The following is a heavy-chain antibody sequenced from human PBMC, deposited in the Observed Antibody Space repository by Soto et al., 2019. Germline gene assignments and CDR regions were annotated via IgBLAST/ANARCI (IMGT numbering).Heavy chain of an antibody. V-gene: IGHV3-33*01. Sequence: PGGSLRLSCAASGFTFSSYGMHWVRQAPGKGLEWVAVIWYDGSNKYYADSVKGRFTISRDNSKNTLYLQMNSLRAEDTAVYYCGTRTYCSGGSCYSPDAFDIWGQGTMVTVSS. CDR1: GFTFSSYG. CDR3: GTRTYCSGGSCYSPDAFDI. J-gene: IGHJ3*02. CDR2: IWYDGSNK. D-gene: IGHD2-15*01.